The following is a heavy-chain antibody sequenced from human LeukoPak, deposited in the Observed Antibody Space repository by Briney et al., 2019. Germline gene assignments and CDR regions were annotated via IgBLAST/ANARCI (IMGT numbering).Heavy chain of an antibody. CDR2: ISSSSSYI. D-gene: IGHD2-2*01. CDR1: GFTFSSYS. CDR3: ARDPDIVVVPAAMYYYYGMDV. V-gene: IGHV3-21*01. Sequence: GGSLRLSCAASGFTFSSYSRNWVRQAPGKGLEWVSSISSSSSYIYYAYSVKRRSTISRDNAKNSLYLQMNSLRAEDTAVYYCARDPDIVVVPAAMYYYYGMDVSGQGTTVTVSS. J-gene: IGHJ6*02.